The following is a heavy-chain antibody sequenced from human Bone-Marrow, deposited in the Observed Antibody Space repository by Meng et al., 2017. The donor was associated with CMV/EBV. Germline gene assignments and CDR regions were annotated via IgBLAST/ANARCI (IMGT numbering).Heavy chain of an antibody. CDR3: VKAAVGLTPGN. V-gene: IGHV3-23*03. CDR1: GFTFSSYG. CDR2: IYSDVSST. D-gene: IGHD1-26*01. Sequence: GGSLRLSCAASGFTFSSYGMTWVRQAPGKGLEWVSVIYSDVSSTYYAESVKGRFTISRDNSKNMLYLQMNSLRVEDTAVYYCVKAAVGLTPGNWGQGTLVTFSS. J-gene: IGHJ4*02.